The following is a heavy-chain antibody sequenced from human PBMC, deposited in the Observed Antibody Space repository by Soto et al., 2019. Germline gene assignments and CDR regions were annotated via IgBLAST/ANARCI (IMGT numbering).Heavy chain of an antibody. V-gene: IGHV4-39*01. CDR1: GDTVCLSDIH. D-gene: IGHD6-19*01. Sequence: LSSAMCGDTVCLSDIHWCWNIQRPAKRREWIGSIYYSGSTYYNPSLQSRVAISVDTSKNQFSLKLKSVTAADTAIYYCARRTVNIRTFYSGLKTHCFDYWGQGAPVTVSS. CDR2: IYYSGST. J-gene: IGHJ4*02. CDR3: ARRTVNIRTFYSGLKTHCFDY.